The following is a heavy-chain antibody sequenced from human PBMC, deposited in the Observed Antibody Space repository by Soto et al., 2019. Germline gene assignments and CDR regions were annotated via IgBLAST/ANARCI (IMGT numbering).Heavy chain of an antibody. CDR2: IIPIFGTA. Sequence: GASVKVSCKASGGTFSSYAISWVRQAPGQGLEWMGGIIPIFGTANYAQKFQGRVTITADESTSTAYMELSSLRSEDTAVYYCARTSLGYCSSTSCRAHTPSVAFDIWGQGTMVTGSS. CDR3: ARTSLGYCSSTSCRAHTPSVAFDI. V-gene: IGHV1-69*13. D-gene: IGHD2-2*01. J-gene: IGHJ3*02. CDR1: GGTFSSYA.